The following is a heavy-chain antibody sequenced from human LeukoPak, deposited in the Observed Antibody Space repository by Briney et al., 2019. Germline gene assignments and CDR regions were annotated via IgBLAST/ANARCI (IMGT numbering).Heavy chain of an antibody. Sequence: SETLSLTCAVYGGSFSGYYWSWVRQSPGRELEWIGYIHNSGTTNYNPSLRSRVSMSVDTSKNQFSLKLSSVTAADTAMYYCARGWNYFDFWGQGTLVTVSS. CDR1: GGSFSGYY. J-gene: IGHJ4*02. CDR2: IHNSGTT. CDR3: ARGWNYFDF. V-gene: IGHV4-59*01. D-gene: IGHD5-24*01.